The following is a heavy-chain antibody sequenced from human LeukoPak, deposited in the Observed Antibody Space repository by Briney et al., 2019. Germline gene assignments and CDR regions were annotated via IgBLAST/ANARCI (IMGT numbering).Heavy chain of an antibody. CDR1: GYIFTDYY. CDR2: INPNSGGT. V-gene: IGHV1/OR15-1*04. Sequence: GASVKVSCKASGYIFTDYYMHWVRQAPGQELGWMGRINPNSGGTNYAQKLQGRVTMTTDTSTSTAYMELRSLRSDDTAVYYCAIFPGIAVAGTSYWGQGTLVTVSS. D-gene: IGHD6-19*01. J-gene: IGHJ4*02. CDR3: AIFPGIAVAGTSY.